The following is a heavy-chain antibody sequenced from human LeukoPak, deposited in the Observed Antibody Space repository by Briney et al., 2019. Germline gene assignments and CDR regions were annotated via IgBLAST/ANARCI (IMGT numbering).Heavy chain of an antibody. V-gene: IGHV1-2*06. CDR1: GYTFTGYY. CDR3: AGGLAERYYDILTGYWNY. D-gene: IGHD3-9*01. CDR2: INPNSGGT. J-gene: IGHJ4*02. Sequence: ASVKVSCKASGYTFTGYYMHWVRQAPGQGLEWMGRINPNSGGTNYAQKFQGRVTMTRDTSISTAYMELSRLRSDDTAVYYCAGGLAERYYDILTGYWNYWGQGTLVTVSS.